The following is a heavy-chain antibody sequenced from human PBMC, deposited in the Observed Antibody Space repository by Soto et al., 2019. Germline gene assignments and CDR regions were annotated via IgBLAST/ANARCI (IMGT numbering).Heavy chain of an antibody. CDR2: LDQGGGEK. CDR1: EFSFSDYW. CDR3: ARGGLIRGVLYY. J-gene: IGHJ4*02. Sequence: GGSLRLSCAASEFSFSDYWMAWVRQAPGKGLEWVANLDQGGGEKHYVDSVKSRVTISEDTSKKQFSLELRFVTAADTAVYYCARGGLIRGVLYYWGQGTLVTVSS. V-gene: IGHV3-7*02. D-gene: IGHD3-10*01.